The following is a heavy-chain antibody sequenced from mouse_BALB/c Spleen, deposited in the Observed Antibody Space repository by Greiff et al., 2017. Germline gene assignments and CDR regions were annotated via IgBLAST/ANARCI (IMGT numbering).Heavy chain of an antibody. J-gene: IGHJ4*01. CDR3: TRLGGNYGEDY. Sequence: LQQPGSELVRPGASVKLSCKASGYTFTSYWMHWVKQRPGQGLEWIGNIYPGSGSTNYDEKFKSKATLTVDTSSSTAYMQLSSLTSEDSAVYYCTRLGGNYGEDYWGQGTSVTVSS. CDR2: IYPGSGST. CDR1: GYTFTSYW. D-gene: IGHD2-1*01. V-gene: IGHV1S22*01.